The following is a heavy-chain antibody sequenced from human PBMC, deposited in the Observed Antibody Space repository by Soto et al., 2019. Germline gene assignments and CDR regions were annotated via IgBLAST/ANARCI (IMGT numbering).Heavy chain of an antibody. J-gene: IGHJ4*02. CDR1: GFTFSSDA. CDR2: ISGGGGST. Sequence: EVQLLESGGGLVQPGGSLRLSCAASGFTFSSDAMSWVRQAPGKGLEWVSAISGGGGSTYYADSVKGRFTISRDNSKNTLYLQMNSLRAEDTAVYYCAKDGGSSSWLRGYFDYWGQGTLVTVSS. D-gene: IGHD6-13*01. CDR3: AKDGGSSSWLRGYFDY. V-gene: IGHV3-23*01.